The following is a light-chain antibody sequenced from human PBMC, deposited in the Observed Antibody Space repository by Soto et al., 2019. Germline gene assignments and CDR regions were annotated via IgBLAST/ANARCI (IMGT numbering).Light chain of an antibody. CDR3: AAWDASLNGVV. V-gene: IGLV1-44*01. J-gene: IGLJ2*01. CDR1: SSNIGSNT. CDR2: NNN. Sequence: QSVLTQPPSASGTPGQRVTISCSGSSSNIGSNTVNWYQQLPGTAPKLLIYNNNQRPSGVPDRFSGSKSGTSASLAISGLQAEDEAEYYCAAWDASLNGVVFGGGTKVTVL.